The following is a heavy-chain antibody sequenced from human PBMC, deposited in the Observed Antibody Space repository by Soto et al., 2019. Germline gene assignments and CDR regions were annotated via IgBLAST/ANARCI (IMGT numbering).Heavy chain of an antibody. V-gene: IGHV4-59*02. D-gene: IGHD2-15*01. J-gene: IGHJ4*02. CDR2: IHYTVFS. Sequence: SETLSLTCSFSCDSVTSHYLTWIRQSPENGLDWIGYIHYTVFSRXXPSLTSRXXISVDPAKHHXPLQLTSVTVASTAVYYCATSYGNACYTYWGQGTQVTVSS. CDR1: CDSVTSHY. CDR3: ATSYGNACYTY.